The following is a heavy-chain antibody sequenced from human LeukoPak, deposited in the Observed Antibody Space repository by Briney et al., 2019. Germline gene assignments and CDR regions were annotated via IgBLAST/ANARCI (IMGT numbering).Heavy chain of an antibody. CDR1: GFTFSSYA. V-gene: IGHV3-23*01. CDR3: AKEPREYCSSTSCPNWIDP. J-gene: IGHJ5*02. Sequence: PGGSLRLSCAASGFTFSSYAMSWVRQAPGKGLEWVSAISARGGTTYYADSVKGRFTISRDNSKNTLYLQMSGLRAEDTAVYYCAKEPREYCSSTSCPNWIDPWGQGTLVTVSS. CDR2: ISARGGTT. D-gene: IGHD2-2*01.